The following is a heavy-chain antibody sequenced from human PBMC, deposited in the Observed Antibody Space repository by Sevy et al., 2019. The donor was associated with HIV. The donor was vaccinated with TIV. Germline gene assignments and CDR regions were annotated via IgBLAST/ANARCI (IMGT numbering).Heavy chain of an antibody. V-gene: IGHV3-30*04. J-gene: IGHJ3*02. CDR1: GFTFSSYA. D-gene: IGHD3-16*02. Sequence: GESLKISCAASGFTFSSYAMHWVRQAPGKGLEWVAVISYDGSNKYYADSVKGRFTISRDNSKNTLYLQMNSLRAEDTAVYYCAREGGPFTFGGVIVTDDAFDIWGQGTMVTVSS. CDR2: ISYDGSNK. CDR3: AREGGPFTFGGVIVTDDAFDI.